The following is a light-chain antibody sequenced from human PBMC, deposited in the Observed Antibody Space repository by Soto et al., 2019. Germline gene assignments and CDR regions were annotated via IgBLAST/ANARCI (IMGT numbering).Light chain of an antibody. J-gene: IGKJ4*01. CDR3: QQRSNWPLT. CDR1: QNIGNY. Sequence: EIVLTQSPATLSLSPGERATLSCRASQNIGNYLTWFQQKPGQAPRLLIYDVSNRATGVPATFSGSGSGTDFTLTISSLEPEDFAVYYCQQRSNWPLTFGGGTKVELK. CDR2: DVS. V-gene: IGKV3-11*01.